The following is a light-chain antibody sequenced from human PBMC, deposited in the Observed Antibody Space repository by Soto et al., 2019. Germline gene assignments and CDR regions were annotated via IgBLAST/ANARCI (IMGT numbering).Light chain of an antibody. V-gene: IGKV1-12*01. CDR3: QQAKSFPYT. Sequence: DLQMTQSPSSVSASVGDTVTISCRASQSLDNWLAWYQQKPGNAPRLLIHAAYTLEYGVPSRFSGSGSGSDFTLAISSLQPEDFATHYCQQAKSFPYTFCQGTKVEI. J-gene: IGKJ2*01. CDR1: QSLDNW. CDR2: AAY.